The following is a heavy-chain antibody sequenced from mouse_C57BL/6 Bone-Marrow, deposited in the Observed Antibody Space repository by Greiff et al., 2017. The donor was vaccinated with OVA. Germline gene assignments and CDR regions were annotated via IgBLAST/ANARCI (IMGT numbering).Heavy chain of an antibody. CDR1: GFNIKDDY. J-gene: IGHJ3*01. Sequence: EVKLMESGAELVRPGASVKLSCTASGFNIKDDYMHWVKQRPEQGLEWIGWIDPENGDTEYASKFQGKATITADTSSNTAYLQLSSLTSEDTAVYYCTTGYYGSSAWFADWGQGTLVTVSA. CDR3: TTGYYGSSAWFAD. D-gene: IGHD1-1*01. CDR2: IDPENGDT. V-gene: IGHV14-4*01.